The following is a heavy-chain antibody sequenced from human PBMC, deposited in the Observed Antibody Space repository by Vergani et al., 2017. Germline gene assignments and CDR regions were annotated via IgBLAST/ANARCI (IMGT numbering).Heavy chain of an antibody. J-gene: IGHJ6*03. CDR1: GFTFSSYG. V-gene: IGHV3-30*18. CDR3: AKDRGYCTNAVCVRADV. D-gene: IGHD2-8*01. Sequence: QVQLVESGGGVVQPGRSLRLSCAASGFTFSSYGMHWVRQAPGKGLEWVAVISYDGSNKYYADSVKGRFTISRDNSKNTLYLQMNSLRAEDTAVYYCAKDRGYCTNAVCVRADVWGK. CDR2: ISYDGSNK.